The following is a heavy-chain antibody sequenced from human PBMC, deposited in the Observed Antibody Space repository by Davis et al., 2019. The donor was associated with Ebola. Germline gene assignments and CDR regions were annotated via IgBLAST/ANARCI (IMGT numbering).Heavy chain of an antibody. Sequence: SVKVSCKASGYTFTSYGISWVRQAPGQGLEWMGRIIPILGIPNYAQKFQGRVTITADRSTSTAYMELNSLRSDDTAVYYCARDTGVTANDYWGQGTLVTVSS. CDR3: ARDTGVTANDY. CDR1: GYTFTSYG. J-gene: IGHJ4*02. V-gene: IGHV1-69*04. CDR2: IIPILGIP. D-gene: IGHD4-23*01.